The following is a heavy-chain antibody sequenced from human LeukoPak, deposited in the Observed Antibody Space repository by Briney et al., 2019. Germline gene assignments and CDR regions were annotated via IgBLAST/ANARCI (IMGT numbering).Heavy chain of an antibody. J-gene: IGHJ4*02. D-gene: IGHD3-3*01. CDR2: INRNGNT. V-gene: IGHV4-34*01. Sequence: PSETLSLTCAISGEPFSGYYWGWIRQPPGKGLELIGEINRNGNTDYNPSPKSRVSMSIDTSKNQFSLKLISVTAADTAVYYCARLVPERFFQLNPEGYYDYWGQGILVTVSS. CDR3: ARLVPERFFQLNPEGYYDY. CDR1: GEPFSGYY.